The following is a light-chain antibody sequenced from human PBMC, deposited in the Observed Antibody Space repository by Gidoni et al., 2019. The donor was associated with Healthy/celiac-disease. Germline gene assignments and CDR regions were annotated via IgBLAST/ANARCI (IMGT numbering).Light chain of an antibody. J-gene: IGKJ1*01. CDR2: AAS. Sequence: IQLTQSPSSLSASVGDRVTITCRASQGIRTDLGWYQQKPGKAPKLLIYAASSLQSGVPSRFSGSGSGTDSTLTISSLQPEDFATYYCLQDYNYPWTFGQGTKVEIK. CDR1: QGIRTD. V-gene: IGKV1-6*01. CDR3: LQDYNYPWT.